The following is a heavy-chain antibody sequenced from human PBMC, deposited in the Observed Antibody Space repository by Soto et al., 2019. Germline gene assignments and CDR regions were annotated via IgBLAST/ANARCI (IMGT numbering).Heavy chain of an antibody. Sequence: QVQLVQSGAEVKRPGSSVKVSCKASGDMFRNSAFTWVRQAPGQGLAWMGVIIPLFRKTDVAQKFQGRVKLTSYASTSSLYMEVSSLTSEDTAVYYCSRARLSNGDPNIYFFSSLDVWGQGTTITVSS. CDR2: IIPLFRKT. D-gene: IGHD3-10*01. CDR3: SRARLSNGDPNIYFFSSLDV. V-gene: IGHV1-69*01. J-gene: IGHJ6*02. CDR1: GDMFRNSA.